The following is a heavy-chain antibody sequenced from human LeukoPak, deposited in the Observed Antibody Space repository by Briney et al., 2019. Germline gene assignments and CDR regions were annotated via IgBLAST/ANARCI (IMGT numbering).Heavy chain of an antibody. CDR3: ARESYDGSGYYIFFDY. CDR2: ISSSGSTI. Sequence: GGSLRLSCAASGFTFSSYEMNWVRQAPGKGLEWVSYISSSGSTIYYADSVKGRFTISRDNAKNSLYLQMNSLRAEDTAVYYCARESYDGSGYYIFFDYWGQGTLVTVSS. D-gene: IGHD3-22*01. CDR1: GFTFSSYE. J-gene: IGHJ4*02. V-gene: IGHV3-48*03.